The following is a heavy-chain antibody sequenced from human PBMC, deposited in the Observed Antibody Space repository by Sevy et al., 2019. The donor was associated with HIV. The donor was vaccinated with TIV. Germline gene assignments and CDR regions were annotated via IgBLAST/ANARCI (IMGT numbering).Heavy chain of an antibody. D-gene: IGHD3-9*01. CDR1: GGTFSSYA. Sequence: ASVKVSCKASGGTFSSYAISWVRQAPGQGLEWMGGIIPIFGTANYAQKFQGRVTITADESTSTAYMELSSLGSEDTAVYYCARSAPSRSLRYFDWLFFDYWGQGTLVTVSS. V-gene: IGHV1-69*13. J-gene: IGHJ4*02. CDR3: ARSAPSRSLRYFDWLFFDY. CDR2: IIPIFGTA.